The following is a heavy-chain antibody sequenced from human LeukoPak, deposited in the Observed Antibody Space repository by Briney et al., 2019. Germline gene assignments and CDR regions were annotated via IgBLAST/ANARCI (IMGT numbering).Heavy chain of an antibody. CDR3: ARELRTFDS. Sequence: PGGSLRLSRAASGSTFSSYWMTWVRQAPGKGLEWVANIKHNGDELNYVDSVEDRFTISRDNAKNSLYLHMTSLRAEDTAVYYCARELRTFDSWGQGTLVTVSS. D-gene: IGHD3-16*01. CDR1: GSTFSSYW. V-gene: IGHV3-7*01. J-gene: IGHJ4*02. CDR2: IKHNGDEL.